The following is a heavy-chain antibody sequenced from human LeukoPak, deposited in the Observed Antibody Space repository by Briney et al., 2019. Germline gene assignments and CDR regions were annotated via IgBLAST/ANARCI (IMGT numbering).Heavy chain of an antibody. J-gene: IGHJ4*02. CDR2: ISGGGGST. CDR1: GFTFSSYA. Sequence: GGSLRLSCAASGFTFSSYAMSWVRQAPGKGLEWVSAISGGGGSTYYADSVKGRFTISRDNSKNTLYLQMDSLRVEDAAVYYCAKRGDRSGWSYYFDYWGQGTLVTVSS. CDR3: AKRGDRSGWSYYFDY. D-gene: IGHD6-19*01. V-gene: IGHV3-23*01.